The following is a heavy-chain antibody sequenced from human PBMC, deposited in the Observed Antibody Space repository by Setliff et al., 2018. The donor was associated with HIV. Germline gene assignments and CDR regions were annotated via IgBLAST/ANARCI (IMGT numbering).Heavy chain of an antibody. D-gene: IGHD3-3*01. CDR2: INTNTGNP. CDR1: GYTFTSYA. V-gene: IGHV7-4-1*02. J-gene: IGHJ6*03. Sequence: VSCKASGYTFTSYAMNWVRQAPGQGLEWMGWINTNTGNPTYAQGFTGRFVFSLDTSVSTAYLQISSLKAEDTAVYYCARDGGNFWSGPSLYYYYYMDVWGKGTTVTVSS. CDR3: ARDGGNFWSGPSLYYYYYMDV.